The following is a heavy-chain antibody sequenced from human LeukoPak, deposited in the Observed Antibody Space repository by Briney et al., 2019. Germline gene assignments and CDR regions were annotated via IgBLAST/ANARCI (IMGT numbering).Heavy chain of an antibody. CDR2: IYYSGST. CDR1: GGSISSYY. Sequence: SETLSLTCTVSGGSISSYYWSWIRQPPGKGLEWIGYIYYSGSTNYNPSLKSRVTISVDTSKNQFSLKLSSVTAADTAVYYYARLNDYVSAFDIWGQGTMVTVSS. J-gene: IGHJ3*02. V-gene: IGHV4-59*08. D-gene: IGHD4-17*01. CDR3: ARLNDYVSAFDI.